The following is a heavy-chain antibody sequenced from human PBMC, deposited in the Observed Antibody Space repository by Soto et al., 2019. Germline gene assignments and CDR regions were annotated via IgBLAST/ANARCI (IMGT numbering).Heavy chain of an antibody. J-gene: IGHJ5*02. D-gene: IGHD1-26*01. CDR1: GFTFSSYA. CDR2: ISGSGGST. CDR3: AKAGGGSYPNWFDP. Sequence: EVPLLESGGGLVQPGGSLRLSCAASGFTFSSYAMSWVRQAPGKGLEWVTAISGSGGSTYYADSVKGRFTISRDNSKNTLNLQMNSLRAEDTAVYYCAKAGGGSYPNWFDPWGQGTLVTVSS. V-gene: IGHV3-23*01.